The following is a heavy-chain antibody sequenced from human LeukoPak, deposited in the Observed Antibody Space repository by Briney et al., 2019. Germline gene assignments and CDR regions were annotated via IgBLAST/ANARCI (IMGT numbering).Heavy chain of an antibody. CDR3: ARHGGGNSLYYFDY. J-gene: IGHJ4*02. D-gene: IGHD4-23*01. Sequence: SETLSLTCTVSGGSIITYYWSWIRQPPGEGLEWIGYIYYSGSTNYNPSLKSRVAISVDTSENQFSLQLSSVTAADTAVYYCARHGGGNSLYYFDYWGQGTLVTVSS. CDR1: GGSIITYY. V-gene: IGHV4-59*08. CDR2: IYYSGST.